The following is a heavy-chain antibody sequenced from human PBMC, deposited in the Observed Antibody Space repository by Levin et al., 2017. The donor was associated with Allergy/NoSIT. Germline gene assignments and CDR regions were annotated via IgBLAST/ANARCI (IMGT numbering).Heavy chain of an antibody. J-gene: IGHJ4*02. CDR1: GFTFSSYS. V-gene: IGHV3-21*01. CDR2: ISSSSSYI. CDR3: ARDLYCTNGVCY. D-gene: IGHD2-8*01. Sequence: GGSLRLSCAASGFTFSSYSMNWVRQAPGKGLEWVSSISSSSSYIYYADSVKGRFTISRDNAKNSLYLQMNSLRAKDTAVYYCARDLYCTNGVCYWGQGTLVTVSS.